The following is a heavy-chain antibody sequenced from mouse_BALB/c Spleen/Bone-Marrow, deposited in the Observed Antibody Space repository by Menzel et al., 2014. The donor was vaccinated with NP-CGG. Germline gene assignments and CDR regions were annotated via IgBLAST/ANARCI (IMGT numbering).Heavy chain of an antibody. CDR1: GFDFSRYW. CDR3: ARLGYYGSSDY. D-gene: IGHD1-1*01. Sequence: EVKLLESGGGLVQPGGSLKLSCAASGFDFSRYWMSWVRQAPGKGLEWIGETNPDSSTINYTPSLKDKFIISRDNAKNTLYLQMSKVRSEDTALYYCARLGYYGSSDYWGQGTTLTVSS. CDR2: TNPDSSTI. J-gene: IGHJ2*01. V-gene: IGHV4-1*02.